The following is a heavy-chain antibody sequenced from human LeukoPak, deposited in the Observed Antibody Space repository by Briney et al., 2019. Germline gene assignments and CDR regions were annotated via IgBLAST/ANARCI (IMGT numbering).Heavy chain of an antibody. CDR3: ARLSRVVGRLNGIDP. Sequence: SETLSLTCTVSGGSISSSSYYWGWIRQPPGKGLEWIGTISYSGSTYYNPSLKSRVIISVDTSKNQFSLKVSSVTAADTAVYYCARLSRVVGRLNGIDPWGQGILVTVSS. CDR2: ISYSGST. D-gene: IGHD3-3*01. V-gene: IGHV4-39*01. J-gene: IGHJ5*02. CDR1: GGSISSSSYY.